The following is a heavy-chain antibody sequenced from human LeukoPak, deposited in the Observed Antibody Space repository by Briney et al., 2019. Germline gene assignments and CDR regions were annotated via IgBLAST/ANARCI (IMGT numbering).Heavy chain of an antibody. CDR1: GGSISSYY. CDR3: ARLSYGDYPLAFDI. J-gene: IGHJ3*02. Sequence: SETLSLTCTVSGGSISSYYWSWIRQPPGKGLEWIGYIYYSGSTNYNPSLKSQVTISVDTSKNQFSLKLSSVTAADTAVYYCARLSYGDYPLAFDIWGQGTMVTVSS. CDR2: IYYSGST. D-gene: IGHD4-17*01. V-gene: IGHV4-59*08.